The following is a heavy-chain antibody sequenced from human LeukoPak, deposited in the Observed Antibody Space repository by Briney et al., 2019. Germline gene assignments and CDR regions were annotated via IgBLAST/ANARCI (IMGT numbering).Heavy chain of an antibody. Sequence: ASVKVSCKASGYTFTSYGISWVRQAPGQGLEWMGWISAYNGNTNYAQKLQGRVTMTTDTSTSTAYMELRSLRSDDAAVYYCAREVIAIHSDAFDIWGQGTMVTVSS. V-gene: IGHV1-18*01. CDR1: GYTFTSYG. CDR2: ISAYNGNT. D-gene: IGHD2-21*01. CDR3: AREVIAIHSDAFDI. J-gene: IGHJ3*02.